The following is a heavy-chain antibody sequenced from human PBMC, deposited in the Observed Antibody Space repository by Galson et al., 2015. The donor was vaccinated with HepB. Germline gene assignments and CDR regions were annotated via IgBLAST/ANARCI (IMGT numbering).Heavy chain of an antibody. Sequence: SLRLSCAASGFTFSSYGMHWVRQAPGKGLEWEAVIWYDGSNKYYADSVKGRFTISRDNSKNTLYLQMNSLRAEDTAVYYCARAVAARGGNAFDIWGQGTMVTVSS. CDR2: IWYDGSNK. J-gene: IGHJ3*02. CDR3: ARAVAARGGNAFDI. V-gene: IGHV3-33*01. CDR1: GFTFSSYG. D-gene: IGHD2-15*01.